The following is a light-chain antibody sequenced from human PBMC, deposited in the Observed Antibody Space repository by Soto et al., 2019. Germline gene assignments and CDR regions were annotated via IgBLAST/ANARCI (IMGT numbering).Light chain of an antibody. J-gene: IGLJ2*01. CDR2: ANS. CDR3: QSYDSSLSALI. CDR1: ASNVGAGYD. V-gene: IGLV1-40*01. Sequence: QSVLTQPPSVSGAPGQRVTISCTGIASNVGAGYDVHWYQQVPGAAPKVLISANSDRPSGVPDRFSGSKSGTSASLAITGLQAEDEADYYCQSYDSSLSALIFGGGTKLTVL.